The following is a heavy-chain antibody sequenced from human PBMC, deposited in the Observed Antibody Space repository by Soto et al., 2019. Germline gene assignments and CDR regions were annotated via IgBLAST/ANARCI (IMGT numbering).Heavy chain of an antibody. CDR3: ARGSDYVWFDP. Sequence: PSETLSLTCTVSGGSISSSSYYWGWIRQPPGKGLEWIGSIYYSGSTYYNPSLKSRVTISVDTSKNQFSLKLSSVTAADTAVYYCARGSDYVWFDPWGQGTLVTVSS. D-gene: IGHD4-17*01. CDR1: GGSISSSSYY. CDR2: IYYSGST. J-gene: IGHJ5*02. V-gene: IGHV4-39*01.